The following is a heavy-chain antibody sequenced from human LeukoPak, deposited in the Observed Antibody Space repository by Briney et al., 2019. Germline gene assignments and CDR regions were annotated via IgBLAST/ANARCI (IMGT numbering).Heavy chain of an antibody. V-gene: IGHV3-74*01. D-gene: IGHD3-10*01. CDR1: GFTFSSYW. CDR2: IDSDGSDT. CDR3: ASSPMVRGVMPDY. J-gene: IGHJ4*02. Sequence: GGSLRLSCAASGFTFSSYWMHWVRQAPEKGLVWVARIDSDGSDTSYADSVKGRFTISRDNAKNTLYLQMNSLRAEDTAVYYCASSPMVRGVMPDYWGQGTLVTVSS.